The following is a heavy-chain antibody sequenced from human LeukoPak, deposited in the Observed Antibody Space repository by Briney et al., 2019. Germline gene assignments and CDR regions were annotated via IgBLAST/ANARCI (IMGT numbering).Heavy chain of an antibody. Sequence: SETLSLTCTVSGGSISSYYWSWIRQPPGKGLEWIGYIYYSGSINYNPSLKSRVTISVDTSKNQFSLKLTSVTAADTAVYYCARSRGYSYGTTFLDYWGQGTLVTVSS. CDR3: ARSRGYSYGTTFLDY. V-gene: IGHV4-59*08. CDR2: IYYSGSI. CDR1: GGSISSYY. J-gene: IGHJ4*02. D-gene: IGHD5-18*01.